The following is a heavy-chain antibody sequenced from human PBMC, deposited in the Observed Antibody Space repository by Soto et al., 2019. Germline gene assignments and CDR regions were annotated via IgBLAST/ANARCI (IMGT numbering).Heavy chain of an antibody. CDR3: SGSNSFRFDY. CDR2: VSSSGSGT. Sequence: EVQLLESGGGLVQPGGSLRLSCAASGFTFSSYAMRWVRQAPGKGLEWVSTVSSSGSGTYYADSVKGRFTISRDNSRNTLYLQMNSLRAEDTAVYYCSGSNSFRFDYWGQGSLVTVSP. V-gene: IGHV3-23*01. J-gene: IGHJ4*02. CDR1: GFTFSSYA. D-gene: IGHD1-26*01.